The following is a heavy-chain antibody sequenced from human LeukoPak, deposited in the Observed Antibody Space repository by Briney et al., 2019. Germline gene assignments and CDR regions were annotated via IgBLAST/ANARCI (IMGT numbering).Heavy chain of an antibody. D-gene: IGHD2-2*01. Sequence: ASVKVSCKAPGYTFTGYYMHWVRQAPGQGLEWVGWINPNSGGTNYAQKFQGRVTMTRDTSISTAYMELSRLRSDDTAVYYCARDFSYSAIFDYWGQGTLVTVSS. CDR1: GYTFTGYY. CDR2: INPNSGGT. V-gene: IGHV1-2*02. CDR3: ARDFSYSAIFDY. J-gene: IGHJ4*02.